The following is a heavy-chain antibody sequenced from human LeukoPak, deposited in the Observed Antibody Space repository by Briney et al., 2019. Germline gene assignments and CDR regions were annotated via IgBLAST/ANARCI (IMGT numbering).Heavy chain of an antibody. Sequence: GGSLRLSCAASGFTFSGYGMSWVRQAPGKGLEWVSAISGSGGSTYYADSVKGRFTISRDNSKNTLYLQMNSLRAEDTAVYYCAKSKSREGSGYRGLYYFDYWGQGTLVTVSS. J-gene: IGHJ4*02. CDR1: GFTFSGYG. CDR2: ISGSGGST. D-gene: IGHD3-22*01. V-gene: IGHV3-23*01. CDR3: AKSKSREGSGYRGLYYFDY.